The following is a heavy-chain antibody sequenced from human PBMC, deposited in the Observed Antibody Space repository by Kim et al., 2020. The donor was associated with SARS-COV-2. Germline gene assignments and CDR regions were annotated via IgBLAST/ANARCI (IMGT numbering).Heavy chain of an antibody. CDR3: ARDRGGDCSSTSCYPTFLWY. V-gene: IGHV4-59*01. CDR1: GGSISSYY. CDR2: IYYSGST. Sequence: SETLSLTCTVSGGSISSYYWSWIRQPPGKGLEWIGYIYYSGSTNYNPSLKSRVTISVDTSKNQFSLKLSSVTAADTAVYYCARDRGGDCSSTSCYPTFLWYWGQGTLVTVSS. D-gene: IGHD2-2*01. J-gene: IGHJ4*02.